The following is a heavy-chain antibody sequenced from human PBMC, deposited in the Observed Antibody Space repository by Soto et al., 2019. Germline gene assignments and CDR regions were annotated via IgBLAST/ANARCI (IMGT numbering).Heavy chain of an antibody. Sequence: GGSLRLSCAASGFTFSSYAMSWVRQAPGKGLEWVSAISGSGGSTYYADSVKGRFTISRDNSKNTLYLQMNSLRAEDTAVYYCAKSVLRYFDWPNHYYYYYMDVWGKGTTVTVSS. V-gene: IGHV3-23*01. D-gene: IGHD3-9*01. CDR1: GFTFSSYA. CDR3: AKSVLRYFDWPNHYYYYYMDV. CDR2: ISGSGGST. J-gene: IGHJ6*03.